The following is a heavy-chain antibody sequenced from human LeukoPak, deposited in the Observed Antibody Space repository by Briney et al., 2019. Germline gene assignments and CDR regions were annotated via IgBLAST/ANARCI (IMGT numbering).Heavy chain of an antibody. V-gene: IGHV1-2*04. J-gene: IGHJ2*01. D-gene: IGHD5-18*01. CDR2: INPNSGGT. CDR1: GYTFTGYY. Sequence: ASVKVSCKASGYTFTGYYMHWVRQAPGQGLEWMGWINPNSGGTNYAQKFQGWVTMTRDTSISTAYMELSRLRSDDTAVYYCARDGMAWDTAMATRFWYFDLWGRGTLVTVSS. CDR3: ARDGMAWDTAMATRFWYFDL.